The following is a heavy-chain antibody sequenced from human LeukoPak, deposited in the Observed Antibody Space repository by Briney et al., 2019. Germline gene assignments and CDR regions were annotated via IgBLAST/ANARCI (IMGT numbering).Heavy chain of an antibody. V-gene: IGHV3-30-3*01. D-gene: IGHD5-24*01. Sequence: PGGSLRLSCAASGFTFSSYAMHWVRQAPGKGLEWVAVISYDGSNKYYADSVKGRFTISRDNSKNTLYLQMNSLRAEDTAVYYCARAKSLVEMAPTDYWGQGTLVTVSS. CDR2: ISYDGSNK. CDR3: ARAKSLVEMAPTDY. J-gene: IGHJ4*02. CDR1: GFTFSSYA.